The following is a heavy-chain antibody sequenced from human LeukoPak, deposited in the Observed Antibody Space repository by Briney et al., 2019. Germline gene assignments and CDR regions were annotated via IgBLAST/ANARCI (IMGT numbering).Heavy chain of an antibody. V-gene: IGHV1-24*01. CDR1: GDTLSDLS. CDR3: AMGVDRSSWYLFDY. CDR2: FDPEDGET. Sequence: ASVKVSCKLSGDTLSDLSIHWVRQAPGKGLEWMGGFDPEDGETVYAQKFQGRVTVTEGTSTDTAYMEVTNLRSDDTAVYYCAMGVDRSSWYLFDYWGQGALVTVSS. D-gene: IGHD6-13*01. J-gene: IGHJ4*02.